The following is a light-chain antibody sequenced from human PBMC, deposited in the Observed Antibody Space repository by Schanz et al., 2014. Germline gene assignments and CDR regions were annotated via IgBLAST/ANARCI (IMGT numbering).Light chain of an antibody. Sequence: QSVLTQPPSASGTPGQRVTISCSGGSSNIGNNRVNWYQQLPGTAPKLLIYDNNQRPSGVPARFSGSKSGTSASLAISGLQYEDEPDYYCAAWDDRLNCRWVFGGGTKLTVL. CDR1: SSNIGNNR. J-gene: IGLJ3*02. V-gene: IGLV1-44*01. CDR3: AAWDDRLNCRWV. CDR2: DNN.